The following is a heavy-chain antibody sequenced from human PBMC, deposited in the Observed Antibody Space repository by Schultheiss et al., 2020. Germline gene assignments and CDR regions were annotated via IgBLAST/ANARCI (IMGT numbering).Heavy chain of an antibody. CDR3: ARVDYYYYYMDV. Sequence: SQTLSLTCTVFGGSISSYYWSCIRQPPGKGLEWIGYINYSGTTYNNPSLKSRVIMSVDTSKSQLSLRLSSVTAADTAVYYCARVDYYYYYMDVWGKGTTVTVSS. CDR2: INYSGTT. CDR1: GGSISSYY. V-gene: IGHV4-59*01. J-gene: IGHJ6*03.